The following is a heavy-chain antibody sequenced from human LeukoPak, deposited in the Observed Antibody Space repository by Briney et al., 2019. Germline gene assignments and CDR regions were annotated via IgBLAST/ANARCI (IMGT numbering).Heavy chain of an antibody. CDR2: INTNTGNP. CDR3: ARDVIAPELLADAFDI. CDR1: GYTFTSYA. D-gene: IGHD3-16*02. V-gene: IGHV7-4-1*02. Sequence: GASVKVSCKASGYTFTSYAMNWVRQAPGQGLEWMGWINTNTGNPTYVQGFTGRFVFSLDTSVSTAYLQISSLKAEDTAVYYCARDVIAPELLADAFDIWGQGTMVTVSS. J-gene: IGHJ3*02.